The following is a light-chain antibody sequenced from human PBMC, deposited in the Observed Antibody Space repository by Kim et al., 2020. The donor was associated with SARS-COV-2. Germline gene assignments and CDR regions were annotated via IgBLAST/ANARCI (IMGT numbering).Light chain of an antibody. V-gene: IGKV1-5*01. CDR3: QQYKSDPYT. CDR2: DAS. CDR1: QYLATW. Sequence: DIQMTQYPSTLSASVGDTVSITCRASQYLATWVAWYQQKPGMDPKVLMYDASKLKSGVPSRFSGSGSGTEFTLTITSLQPDDFATYYCQQYKSDPYTFGQGTKLEI. J-gene: IGKJ2*01.